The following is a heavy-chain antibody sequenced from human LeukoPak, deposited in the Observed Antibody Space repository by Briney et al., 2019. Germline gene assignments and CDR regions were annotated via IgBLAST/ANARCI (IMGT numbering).Heavy chain of an antibody. J-gene: IGHJ4*02. Sequence: GGSLRLSCAASGFTFSSYWMSWVRQAPGKGLEWVANIKQDGSAKHYVDSVKGRFTISRDNAKNLVYLQMNSLRAEDTAMYYCARDITYYDFWSGYTYWGQGTLVTVSS. V-gene: IGHV3-7*01. CDR1: GFTFSSYW. D-gene: IGHD3-3*01. CDR3: ARDITYYDFWSGYTY. CDR2: IKQDGSAK.